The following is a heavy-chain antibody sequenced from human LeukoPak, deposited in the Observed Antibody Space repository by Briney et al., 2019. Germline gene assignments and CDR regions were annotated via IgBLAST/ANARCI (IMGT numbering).Heavy chain of an antibody. Sequence: SETLSLTCTVSGGSISDYYWSWIRQPPGKRLEWIGYIYYTGNTNYNPSLKSRVSMSVDTSKNQISLKLSSVTAADTALYYCARGYNTFNIWGQGTMVTVSS. V-gene: IGHV4-59*08. CDR1: GGSISDYY. D-gene: IGHD1-14*01. CDR3: ARGYNTFNI. J-gene: IGHJ3*02. CDR2: IYYTGNT.